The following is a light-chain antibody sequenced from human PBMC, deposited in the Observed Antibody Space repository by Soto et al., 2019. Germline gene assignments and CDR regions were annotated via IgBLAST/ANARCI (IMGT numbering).Light chain of an antibody. CDR3: QQYYGSPIT. CDR1: QRVLSSSNSKNY. CDR2: WAS. V-gene: IGKV4-1*01. J-gene: IGKJ5*01. Sequence: DIVMTQSPDSLAVSLGERATINCKSSQRVLSSSNSKNYLAWYQQRPGQPPKLLIHWASTRESGVPDRFSGSGSGTDFTLTITSLQAEDVATYYCQQYYGSPITFGQGTRLEIK.